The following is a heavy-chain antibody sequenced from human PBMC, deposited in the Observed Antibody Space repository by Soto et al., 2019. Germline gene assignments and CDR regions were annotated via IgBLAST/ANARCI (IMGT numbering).Heavy chain of an antibody. V-gene: IGHV3-23*01. Sequence: PGGSLRLSCAAFGFDFNKYAMTWVRQAPGKGLQWVSSITSNGDSTYYADSVKGRFTTSRDNSKNTLYLQMNSLRADDTAVFYCAKDAASCTTSPFYFVSWGQGTLVTVSS. CDR3: AKDAASCTTSPFYFVS. J-gene: IGHJ4*01. CDR1: GFDFNKYA. CDR2: ITSNGDST. D-gene: IGHD2-2*01.